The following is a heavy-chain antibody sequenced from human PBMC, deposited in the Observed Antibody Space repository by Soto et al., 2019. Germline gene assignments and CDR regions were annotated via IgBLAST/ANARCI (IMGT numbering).Heavy chain of an antibody. CDR2: IYYSGST. CDR3: ARRGYCSGGSCLNYYYYMDV. D-gene: IGHD2-15*01. CDR1: GGSISSYY. V-gene: IGHV4-59*08. J-gene: IGHJ6*03. Sequence: SETLSLTCTVSGGSISSYYWSWIRQPPGKGLEWIGHIYYSGSTNYNPSLKSRVTISVDTSKNQFSLKLSSVTAADTAVYYCARRGYCSGGSCLNYYYYMDVWGQGTTVTVSS.